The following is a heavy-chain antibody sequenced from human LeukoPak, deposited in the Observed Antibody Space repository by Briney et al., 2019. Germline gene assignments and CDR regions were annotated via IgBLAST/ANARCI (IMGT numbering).Heavy chain of an antibody. J-gene: IGHJ6*02. V-gene: IGHV1-2*04. CDR3: ARVLSDSSGYYYYGMDV. D-gene: IGHD3-22*01. Sequence: ASVKVSCKASGYTFTGYYMHWVRQAPGQGLEWMGWINPNSGGTNYAQKFQGWVTMTRDTSISTAYMELSRLRSDDTAVYYCARVLSDSSGYYYYGMDVWGQGTTVTVSS. CDR2: INPNSGGT. CDR1: GYTFTGYY.